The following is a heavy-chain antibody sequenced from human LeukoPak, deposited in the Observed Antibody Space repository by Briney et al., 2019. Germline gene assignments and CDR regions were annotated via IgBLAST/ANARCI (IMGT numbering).Heavy chain of an antibody. CDR2: IRYDGSIK. J-gene: IGHJ6*03. V-gene: IGHV3-30*02. CDR1: GFTFSDYY. Sequence: PGGSLRLSCAASGFTFSDYYMSWIRQAPGKGLEWVAFIRYDGSIKYYADSVKGRFTISRDNSKNTLYLQMSSLTAEDTAVYYCAKDNVKVTTIRRVPHYMDVWGKGATVTISS. CDR3: AKDNVKVTTIRRVPHYMDV. D-gene: IGHD5-12*01.